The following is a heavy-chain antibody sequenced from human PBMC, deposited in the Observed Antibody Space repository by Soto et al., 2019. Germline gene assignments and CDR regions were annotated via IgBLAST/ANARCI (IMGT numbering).Heavy chain of an antibody. D-gene: IGHD1-1*01. CDR3: ARGRYGDY. Sequence: QVHLVQSGAEVKKPGASVKVSCKGSGYTFTSYGITWVRQAPGQGLEWMGWISAHNGNTGYAQKLQGRVTVTRDTSTSTAYMELRSLRSDDTAVDYCARGRYGDYWGQGALVTVSS. J-gene: IGHJ4*02. V-gene: IGHV1-18*01. CDR2: ISAHNGNT. CDR1: GYTFTSYG.